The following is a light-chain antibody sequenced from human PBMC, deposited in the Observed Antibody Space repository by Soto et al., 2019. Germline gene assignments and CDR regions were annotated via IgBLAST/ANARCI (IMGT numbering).Light chain of an antibody. CDR1: QSVLSSSNNKNY. CDR2: WAS. CDR3: QQYYSTPPA. Sequence: DIVMTQSPDSLTVPLGERATINCKSSQSVLSSSNNKNYVAWYQQKPGQPPSLLIYWASTRESGVPDRFSGSGSGTDFTLTISSLQTEDVAVSYCQQYYSTPPAFGQGTKLEIK. J-gene: IGKJ2*01. V-gene: IGKV4-1*01.